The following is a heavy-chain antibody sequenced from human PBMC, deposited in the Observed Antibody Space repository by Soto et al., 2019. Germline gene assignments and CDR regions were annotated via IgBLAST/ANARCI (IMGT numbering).Heavy chain of an antibody. CDR2: IYYSGST. CDR3: XXXXXXXXXXXSSWVFDS. D-gene: IGHD6-13*01. J-gene: IGHJ4*02. V-gene: IGHV4-31*03. CDR1: GGSINSGGYY. Sequence: QVQLQESGPGLVKPSQTLSLICTVSGGSINSGGYYWSWIRQHPGKGLGWIGYIYYSGSTYYNPFLRSRVTISXGASEXQFSXXXXXXXXXXXXXXXXXXXXXXXXXXSSWVFDSWGQGTLVNVSS.